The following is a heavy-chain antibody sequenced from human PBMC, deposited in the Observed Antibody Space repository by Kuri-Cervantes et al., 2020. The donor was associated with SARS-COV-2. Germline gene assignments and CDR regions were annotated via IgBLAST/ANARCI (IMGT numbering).Heavy chain of an antibody. CDR3: AKDPRPQYYDFWSGPNPAPSVRD. V-gene: IGHV3-23*01. CDR1: GFTFSSYA. Sequence: GESLKISCAASGFTFSSYAMSWVRQAPGKGLEWVSAISGSGGSTYYADSVKGRFTISRDNPKNTLYLQMNSLRAEDTAVYYCAKDPRPQYYDFWSGPNPAPSVRDWGQGTLVTVSS. J-gene: IGHJ4*02. D-gene: IGHD3-3*01. CDR2: ISGSGGST.